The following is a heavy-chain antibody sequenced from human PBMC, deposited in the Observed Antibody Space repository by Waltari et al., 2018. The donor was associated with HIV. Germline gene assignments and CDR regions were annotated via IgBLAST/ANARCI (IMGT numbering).Heavy chain of an antibody. CDR3: ASGVDTAPDGMDV. Sequence: QVQLVESGGGVVQPGRSLRLSCAASGFTFSSYAMHWVRRAPGKGLEWVAVISYDGSNKYYADSVKGRFTISRDNSKNTLYLQMNSLRAEDTAVYYCASGVDTAPDGMDVWGQGTTVTVSS. J-gene: IGHJ6*02. CDR2: ISYDGSNK. V-gene: IGHV3-30*04. D-gene: IGHD5-18*01. CDR1: GFTFSSYA.